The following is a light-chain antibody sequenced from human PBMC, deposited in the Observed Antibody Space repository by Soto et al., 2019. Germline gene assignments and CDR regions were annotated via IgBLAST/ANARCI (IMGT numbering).Light chain of an antibody. CDR2: AAS. CDR1: QAIRTA. Sequence: IQMTQSPSSLSASVGDRVTITCRASQAIRTALGWYQQKPGKVPKLLIYAASILQSGVPSRFSGSGSGTDFTLTISSLQPEDFATYYCLLDFRYFWAFGQGTKV. V-gene: IGKV1-6*01. J-gene: IGKJ1*01. CDR3: LLDFRYFWA.